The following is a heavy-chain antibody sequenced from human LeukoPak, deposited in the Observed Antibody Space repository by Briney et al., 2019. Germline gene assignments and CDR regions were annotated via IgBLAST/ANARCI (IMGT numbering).Heavy chain of an antibody. Sequence: ASVKVSCKASGGTFSSYAISWVRQAPGQGLEWMGGIIPIFGTANYAQKFQGRVTITADESTSTAYMELSSLRSEDTAVYYCARDRGFLHCSSTSCYRKHYYGMDVWGQGTTVTVSS. D-gene: IGHD2-2*01. V-gene: IGHV1-69*01. CDR2: IIPIFGTA. J-gene: IGHJ6*02. CDR3: ARDRGFLHCSSTSCYRKHYYGMDV. CDR1: GGTFSSYA.